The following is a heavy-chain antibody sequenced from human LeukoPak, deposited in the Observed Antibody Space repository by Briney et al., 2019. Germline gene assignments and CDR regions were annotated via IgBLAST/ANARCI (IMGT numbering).Heavy chain of an antibody. Sequence: GGSLRLSCVASGFTFSDYAMSWVRQAPGKGLEWVSGISDSGGSTYYTDSVKGRCTISRDNSKTTVSLQMNNLKAEDTAVYFCARHDSFIPYWGQGTLVTVTS. CDR3: ARHDSFIPY. J-gene: IGHJ4*02. CDR2: ISDSGGST. CDR1: GFTFSDYA. D-gene: IGHD3-16*02. V-gene: IGHV3-23*01.